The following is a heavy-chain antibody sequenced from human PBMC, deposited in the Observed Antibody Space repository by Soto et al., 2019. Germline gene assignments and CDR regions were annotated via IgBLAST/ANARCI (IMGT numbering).Heavy chain of an antibody. J-gene: IGHJ4*02. V-gene: IGHV3-53*01. CDR1: GFTVSSNY. Sequence: EVQLVESGGGLIQPGGSLRLSCAASGFTVSSNYMSWVRQAPGKGLEWVSVIYSGGSTYYADSVKGRFTISRDNSKNTLYLQMYSLRAEDTAVYYCAREPGYCSSTSCSYYFDYWGQGTLVTVSS. D-gene: IGHD2-2*01. CDR3: AREPGYCSSTSCSYYFDY. CDR2: IYSGGST.